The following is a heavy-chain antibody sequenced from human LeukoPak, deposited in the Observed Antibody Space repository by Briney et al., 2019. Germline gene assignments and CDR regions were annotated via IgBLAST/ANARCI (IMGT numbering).Heavy chain of an antibody. V-gene: IGHV4-59*08. D-gene: IGHD3-10*01. CDR2: IYYTGIT. CDR3: ARQTGFGELWGAFDI. Sequence: PSETLSLTCTVSGGSISSDYWNWIRQPPGKGLEWIGFIYYTGITNYNPSLKSRVTISLDTSKNQFSLRLYSVTAADTAVYYCARQTGFGELWGAFDIWGQGTMVTVSS. J-gene: IGHJ3*02. CDR1: GGSISSDY.